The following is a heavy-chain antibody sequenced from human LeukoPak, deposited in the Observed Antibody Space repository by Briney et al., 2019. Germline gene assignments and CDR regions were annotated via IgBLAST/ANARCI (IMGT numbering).Heavy chain of an antibody. CDR1: GFTFSSYA. D-gene: IGHD1-1*01. V-gene: IGHV3-30-3*01. J-gene: IGHJ4*02. Sequence: GGSLRLSCAASGFTFSSYAMHWVRQAPGKGLEWVAVISYDGSNKYYADSVKGRFTISRDNSKNTLYLQMNSLRAEDTAVYYCARGNWNPDYWGQGTLVTVSS. CDR3: ARGNWNPDY. CDR2: ISYDGSNK.